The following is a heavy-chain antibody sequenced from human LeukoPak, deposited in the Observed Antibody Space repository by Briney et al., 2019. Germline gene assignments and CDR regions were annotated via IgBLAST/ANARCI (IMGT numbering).Heavy chain of an antibody. Sequence: SETLSLTCTVSGGSNYWSWIRQPPGKGLEWIGYIYYSGSTNYNPSLKSRVTISVDTSKNQFSLKLSSVTAADTAVYYCAESDSSGYFDYWGQGTLVTVSS. D-gene: IGHD3-22*01. J-gene: IGHJ4*02. CDR1: GGSNY. V-gene: IGHV4-59*01. CDR3: AESDSSGYFDY. CDR2: IYYSGST.